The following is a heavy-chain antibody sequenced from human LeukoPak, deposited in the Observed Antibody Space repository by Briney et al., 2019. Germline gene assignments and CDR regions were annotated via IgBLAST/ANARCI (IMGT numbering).Heavy chain of an antibody. V-gene: IGHV3-48*01. CDR2: ICSSGRTI. CDR3: ARWACSSTSCYNDY. Sequence: GGSLRLSCAASGFTFGSYSMNWVRQARGKGLEWVSYICSSGRTIYNADSVKGRFTISRDNSKNTLYLQMNSLRAEDTAVYYCARWACSSTSCYNDYWGQGTLVTVSS. CDR1: GFTFGSYS. D-gene: IGHD2-2*02. J-gene: IGHJ4*02.